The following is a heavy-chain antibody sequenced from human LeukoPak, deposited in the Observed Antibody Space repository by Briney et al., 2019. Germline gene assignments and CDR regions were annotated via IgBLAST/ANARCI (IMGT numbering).Heavy chain of an antibody. CDR3: ARDSPLGHYNSGPPSGMDV. CDR2: MNPNSGNT. D-gene: IGHD6-19*01. J-gene: IGHJ6*02. V-gene: IGHV1-8*01. Sequence: ASVKVSCKASGYTFTSYDINWVRQATGQGLEWMGWMNPNSGNTGYAQKFQGRVTMTRNISISTAYMELSSLRSEDTAVYYCARDSPLGHYNSGPPSGMDVWGQGTTVTVSS. CDR1: GYTFTSYD.